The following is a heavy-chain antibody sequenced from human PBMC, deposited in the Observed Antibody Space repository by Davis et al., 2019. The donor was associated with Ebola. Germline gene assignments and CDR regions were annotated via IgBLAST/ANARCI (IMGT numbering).Heavy chain of an antibody. CDR3: SQTSPHVGDV. D-gene: IGHD1/OR15-1a*01. CDR2: IRSKANSYAT. J-gene: IGHJ6*02. CDR1: GFTFSGSA. Sequence: GESLKISCAASGFTFSGSAMHWVRQASGKGLEWVGRIRSKANSYATANAASVKGRFTISRDDSKNTAYLQMNSLKTEDTAVYYCSQTSPHVGDVWGQGTTVTVSS. V-gene: IGHV3-73*01.